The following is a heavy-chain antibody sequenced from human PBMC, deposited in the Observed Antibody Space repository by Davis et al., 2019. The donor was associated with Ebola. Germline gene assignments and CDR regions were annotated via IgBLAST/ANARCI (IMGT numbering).Heavy chain of an antibody. CDR1: GYTFSNYA. J-gene: IGHJ6*02. V-gene: IGHV1-8*01. CDR3: AREGTGDGFIYYYGMDV. Sequence: AASVTVSCKASGYTFSNYAINWVRQATGQGLEWMGWMNPNSGDTGYAQKFQGRVPMTRNTTISTAYMKLSSLRSEDMAFYYWAREGTGDGFIYYYGMDVWGQGTTVTVSS. D-gene: IGHD1-1*01. CDR2: MNPNSGDT.